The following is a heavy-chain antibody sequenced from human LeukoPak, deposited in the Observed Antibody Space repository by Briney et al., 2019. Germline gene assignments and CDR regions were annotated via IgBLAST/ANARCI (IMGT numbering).Heavy chain of an antibody. CDR2: IIPIFGTA. CDR3: ARGARMATTADYYYYYMDV. Sequence: SAKVSCKASGGTFSSYAISWVRRAPGQGLEWMGRIIPIFGTANYAQKFQGRVTITTDESTSTAYMELGSLRSEDTAVYYCARGARMATTADYYYYYMDVWGKGTTVTVSS. D-gene: IGHD5-24*01. V-gene: IGHV1-69*05. CDR1: GGTFSSYA. J-gene: IGHJ6*03.